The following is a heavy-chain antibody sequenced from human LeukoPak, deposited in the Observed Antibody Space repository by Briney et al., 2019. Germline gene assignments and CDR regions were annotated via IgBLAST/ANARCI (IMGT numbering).Heavy chain of an antibody. Sequence: GGSLRLSCAASGFTFSSYSMNWVRQAPGKGLEWVAVISYDGSNKYYADSVKGRFTISRDNSKNTLYLQMNSLRAEDTAVYYCAKALSDYDILTGYGWGQGTLVTVSS. D-gene: IGHD3-9*01. CDR2: ISYDGSNK. J-gene: IGHJ4*02. CDR3: AKALSDYDILTGYG. CDR1: GFTFSSYS. V-gene: IGHV3-30*18.